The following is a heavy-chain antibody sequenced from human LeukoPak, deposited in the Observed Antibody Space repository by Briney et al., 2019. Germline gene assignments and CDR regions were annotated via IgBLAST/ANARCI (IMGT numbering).Heavy chain of an antibody. V-gene: IGHV4-59*01. J-gene: IGHJ6*02. CDR2: IYYSGST. CDR1: GGSISSYY. Sequence: NPSETLSLTCTVSGGSISSYYWSWIRQPPGKGLEWIGYIYYSGSTNYNPSLKSRFPISLDTSKNQFSLKLSSVAAADTAVYYCASGVDSSSWYGGNYYYYYYGMDVWGQGTTVTVSS. D-gene: IGHD6-13*01. CDR3: ASGVDSSSWYGGNYYYYYYGMDV.